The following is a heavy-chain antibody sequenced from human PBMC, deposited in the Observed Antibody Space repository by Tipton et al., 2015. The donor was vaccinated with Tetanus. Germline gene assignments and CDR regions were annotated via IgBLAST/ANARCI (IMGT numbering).Heavy chain of an antibody. Sequence: TLSLTCTVSGGSVSSSGYFWGWIRQSPGKGLEWIGSINSGGTTYHNPSLKGRLTISVDTSKNQFSLRLTSVTATDTAVYYCARGGLCVGPACAGTSPLLDVWGRGTLVTVSS. CDR1: GGSVSSSGYF. V-gene: IGHV4-39*01. D-gene: IGHD2-15*01. J-gene: IGHJ2*01. CDR2: INSGGTT. CDR3: ARGGLCVGPACAGTSPLLDV.